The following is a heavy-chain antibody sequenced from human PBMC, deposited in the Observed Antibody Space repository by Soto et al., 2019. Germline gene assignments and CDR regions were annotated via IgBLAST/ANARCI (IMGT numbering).Heavy chain of an antibody. Sequence: SETLSLTCTVSGGSISYYWSWIRQPAGKGLEWIGRIYTSGSTNYNPSLKSRVTMPIDTSKNQFSLKLTSVTAADTAVYFCARGIVDFRSGRQYFDYWGQGTLVTVSS. CDR3: ARGIVDFRSGRQYFDY. CDR1: GGSISYY. V-gene: IGHV4-4*07. J-gene: IGHJ4*02. CDR2: IYTSGST. D-gene: IGHD3-3*01.